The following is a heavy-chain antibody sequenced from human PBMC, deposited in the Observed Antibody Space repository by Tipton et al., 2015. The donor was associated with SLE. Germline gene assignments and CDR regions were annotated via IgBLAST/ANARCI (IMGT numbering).Heavy chain of an antibody. V-gene: IGHV4-38-2*01. J-gene: IGHJ6*02. CDR2: IYHSGGT. CDR1: GYSLSRGYY. D-gene: IGHD6-13*01. Sequence: TLSLTCAVSGYSLSRGYYWGWVRQPPGKGLEWIGSIYHSGGTYYNPSLKSRVTISVDTSKNQFSLKLSSVTAADTAVYYCAGGIAAAGPSYYYYGMDVWGQGTTVTVSS. CDR3: AGGIAAAGPSYYYYGMDV.